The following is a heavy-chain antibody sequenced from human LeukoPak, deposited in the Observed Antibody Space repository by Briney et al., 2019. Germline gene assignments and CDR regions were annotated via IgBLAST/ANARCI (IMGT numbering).Heavy chain of an antibody. CDR3: ARAREDSSGYFPFDY. D-gene: IGHD3-22*01. CDR1: GFTFSSYS. CDR2: ISSSSSYI. J-gene: IGHJ4*02. V-gene: IGHV3-21*01. Sequence: NPGGSLRLSCAASGFTFSSYSMNWVRQAPGKGLEWVSSISSSSSYIYYADSVKGRFTISRDNAKNPLYLQMNSLRAEDTAVYYCARAREDSSGYFPFDYWGQGTLVTVSS.